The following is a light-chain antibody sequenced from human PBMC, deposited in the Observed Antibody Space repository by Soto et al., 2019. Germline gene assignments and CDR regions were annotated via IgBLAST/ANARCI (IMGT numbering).Light chain of an antibody. CDR3: QVWDSSSEHVV. Sequence: SYVLTQSPSVSVAPGQTARVTCGGNDIRFKSVHWYQQRSGQAPVLVVYNDRDRPSGIPERFSGSNSGNTATLTISGAEAGDEADYYCQVWDSSSEHVVFGGGTKLTVL. V-gene: IGLV3-21*02. CDR2: NDR. CDR1: DIRFKS. J-gene: IGLJ2*01.